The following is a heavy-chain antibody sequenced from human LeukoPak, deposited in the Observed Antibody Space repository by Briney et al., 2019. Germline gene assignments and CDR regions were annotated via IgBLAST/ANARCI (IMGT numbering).Heavy chain of an antibody. CDR2: ISSDESSK. J-gene: IGHJ4*02. Sequence: PGGSLRLSCAASGFTFSSYGMHWVRQAPGKGLDWVAIISSDESSKYYADSVKGRFTISRDNPKNTLYLQMNSLRPEDTAVYYCAREVGMTDYWGQGTLVTVSS. CDR1: GFTFSSYG. V-gene: IGHV3-30*19. CDR3: AREVGMTDY.